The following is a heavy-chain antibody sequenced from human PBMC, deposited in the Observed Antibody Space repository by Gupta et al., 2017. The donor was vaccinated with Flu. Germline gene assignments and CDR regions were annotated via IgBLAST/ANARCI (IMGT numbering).Heavy chain of an antibody. V-gene: IGHV3-33*01. CDR2: IWYDGSNK. J-gene: IGHJ5*02. Sequence: LEWVAVIWYDGSNKYYADSVKGRFTISRDNSKNTLYLQMNSLRAEDTAVYYCARDPAYYYGSGPYWGGWFDPWGQGTLVTVSS. D-gene: IGHD3-10*01. CDR3: ARDPAYYYGSGPYWGGWFDP.